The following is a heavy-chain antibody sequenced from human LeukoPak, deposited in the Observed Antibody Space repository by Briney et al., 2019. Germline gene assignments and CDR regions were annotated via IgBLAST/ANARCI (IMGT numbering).Heavy chain of an antibody. V-gene: IGHV3-23*01. CDR3: ARGNYYDSSGYLDY. CDR1: GFTFSSYG. CDR2: ISGSGGST. J-gene: IGHJ4*02. Sequence: GGSLRLSCAASGFTFSSYGMTWVRQAPGKGLEWVSAISGSGGSTYYADSVKGRSTISRDNSKKALYLQMNSLRAEDTAVYYCARGNYYDSSGYLDYWGQGTLVTVSS. D-gene: IGHD3-22*01.